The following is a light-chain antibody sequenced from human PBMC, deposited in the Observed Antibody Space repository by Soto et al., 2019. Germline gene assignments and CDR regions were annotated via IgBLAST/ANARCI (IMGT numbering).Light chain of an antibody. CDR3: SSYTSSSTRV. CDR2: DVS. V-gene: IGLV2-14*01. Sequence: QSALTQPASVSGSPGQSITISCPGTTSDVGGYNYVSWYQQHPGKAPKLTIYDVSDRPSGVSNRFSGSKSGNTASLTISGLQAEDEADYYCSSYTSSSTRVFGTGTKLTVL. CDR1: TSDVGGYNY. J-gene: IGLJ1*01.